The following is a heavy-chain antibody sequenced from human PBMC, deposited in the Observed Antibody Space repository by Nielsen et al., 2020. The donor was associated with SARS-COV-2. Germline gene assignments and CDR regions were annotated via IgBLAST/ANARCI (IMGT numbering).Heavy chain of an antibody. CDR2: IKQDGSEK. V-gene: IGHV3-7*03. CDR1: GFTFSSYW. J-gene: IGHJ4*02. CDR3: VRTARVLDK. D-gene: IGHD2-21*02. Sequence: GESLKISCAASGFTFSSYWMSWVRQAPGKGLEWVANIKQDGSEKCYVDSVKGRFTISRDNAKKSLYLEMNSLRAEDTAVYYCVRTARVLDKWGRGTLVTVSS.